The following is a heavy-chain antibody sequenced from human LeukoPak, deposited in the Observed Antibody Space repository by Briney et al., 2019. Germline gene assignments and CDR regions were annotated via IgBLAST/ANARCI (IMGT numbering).Heavy chain of an antibody. D-gene: IGHD2-2*01. CDR3: ARDRSTAAHEY. CDR2: ISGYNGNT. Sequence: ASVKVSCKSSGYTVTSYGTRWVRQAPGQGPEWMGWISGYNGNTNYAQKFQGRVTMTTDTSTSTAYMEVRGLRSDDTAIYYCARDRSTAAHEYWGQGTLVTVSS. CDR1: GYTVTSYG. V-gene: IGHV1-18*01. J-gene: IGHJ4*02.